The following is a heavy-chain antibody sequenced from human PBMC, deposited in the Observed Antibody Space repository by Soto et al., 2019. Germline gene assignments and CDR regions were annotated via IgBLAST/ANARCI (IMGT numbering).Heavy chain of an antibody. V-gene: IGHV1-69*01. CDR3: AINEGTDGYKFAY. D-gene: IGHD5-12*01. Sequence: QVQLVQSGAEVKKPGCSVKVSCKASGGTFSTYDICWVRQARGQGLEWMGGIIPLFGTANYAQKFQGRATIIADESTRTAYMELRRLRSEDTAVYYCAINEGTDGYKFAYWGQGTLVTVSS. CDR1: GGTFSTYD. J-gene: IGHJ4*02. CDR2: IIPLFGTA.